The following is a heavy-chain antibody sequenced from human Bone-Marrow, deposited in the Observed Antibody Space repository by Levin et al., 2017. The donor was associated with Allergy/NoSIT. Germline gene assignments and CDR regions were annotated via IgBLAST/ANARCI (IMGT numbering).Heavy chain of an antibody. J-gene: IGHJ6*02. CDR1: GFTFSSYS. D-gene: IGHD3-9*01. CDR3: ARDSDPAYYDILTGHPYYYYGMDV. V-gene: IGHV3-21*01. CDR2: ISSSSSYI. Sequence: GGSLRLSCAASGFTFSSYSMNWVRQAPGKGLEWVSSISSSSSYIYYADSVKGRFTIPRDNAKNSLYLQMNSLRAEDTAVYYCARDSDPAYYDILTGHPYYYYGMDVWGQGTTVTVSS.